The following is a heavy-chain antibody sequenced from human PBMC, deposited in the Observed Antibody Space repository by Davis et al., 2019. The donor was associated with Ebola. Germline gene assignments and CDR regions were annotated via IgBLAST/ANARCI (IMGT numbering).Heavy chain of an antibody. V-gene: IGHV3-53*01. D-gene: IGHD3-3*01. J-gene: IGHJ6*03. Sequence: GESLKISCAASGFTVSSNYMSWVRQAPGKGLEWVSVIYSGGSTYYADSVKGRFTISRDNSKNTLYLQMNSLRAEDTAVYYCAKGVTIFGVVIMYMDVWGKGTTVTVSS. CDR2: IYSGGST. CDR3: AKGVTIFGVVIMYMDV. CDR1: GFTVSSNY.